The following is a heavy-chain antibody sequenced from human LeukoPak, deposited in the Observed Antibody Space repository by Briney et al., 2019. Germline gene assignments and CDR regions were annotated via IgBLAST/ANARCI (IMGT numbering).Heavy chain of an antibody. V-gene: IGHV1-46*01. Sequence: ASVKVSCKASGYTFTSYYMHWVRQAPGQGLEWMGIINPSGGSTSYAQKFQGGVTMTRDMSTSTVYMELSSLRSEDTAVYYCARTSSSSDEVSIDFDYWGQGTLVTVSS. CDR2: INPSGGST. CDR3: ARTSSSSDEVSIDFDY. D-gene: IGHD6-6*01. J-gene: IGHJ4*02. CDR1: GYTFTSYY.